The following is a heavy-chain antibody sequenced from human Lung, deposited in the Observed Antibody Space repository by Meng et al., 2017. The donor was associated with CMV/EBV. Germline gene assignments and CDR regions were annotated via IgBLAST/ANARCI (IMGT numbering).Heavy chain of an antibody. CDR2: ISDSGST. Sequence: XXXLTXXVSGDSISTYYWNWLRQSPGKGLEWIGYISDSGSTNYNPSLKSRVAFSLDTSKNQFSLKLSSVTAADTAVYYCARFDIDVEGYYGMDVWGQGTXVTVAS. V-gene: IGHV4-59*01. CDR1: GDSISTYY. D-gene: IGHD5-12*01. J-gene: IGHJ6*02. CDR3: ARFDIDVEGYYGMDV.